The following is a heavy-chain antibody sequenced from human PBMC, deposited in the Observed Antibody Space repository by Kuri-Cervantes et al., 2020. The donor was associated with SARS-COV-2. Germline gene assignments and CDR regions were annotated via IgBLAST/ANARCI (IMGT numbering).Heavy chain of an antibody. Sequence: GESLKISCAASGFTFSSYGMHWVRQAPGKGLEWVSSISSSSSYIYYADSVKGRFTISRDNAKNSLYLQMNSLRAEDTAVYYCAREHCSSTSCYGLDYWGQGTLVTVSS. J-gene: IGHJ4*02. V-gene: IGHV3-21*01. CDR2: ISSSSSYI. CDR3: AREHCSSTSCYGLDY. D-gene: IGHD2-2*01. CDR1: GFTFSSYG.